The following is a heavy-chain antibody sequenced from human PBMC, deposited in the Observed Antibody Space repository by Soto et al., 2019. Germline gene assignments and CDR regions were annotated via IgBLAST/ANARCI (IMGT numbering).Heavy chain of an antibody. D-gene: IGHD3-10*01. CDR1: GFTFSSYA. Sequence: GGSLRLSCAASGFTFSSYAMSWVRQAPGKGLEWVSAISGSGGSTYYADSVKGRFTISRDNSKNTLYLQMNSLRAEDTAVYYCAKAPVLLWFGEFKKYYYYYYMDVWGKGTTVTVSS. J-gene: IGHJ6*03. CDR2: ISGSGGST. V-gene: IGHV3-23*01. CDR3: AKAPVLLWFGEFKKYYYYYYMDV.